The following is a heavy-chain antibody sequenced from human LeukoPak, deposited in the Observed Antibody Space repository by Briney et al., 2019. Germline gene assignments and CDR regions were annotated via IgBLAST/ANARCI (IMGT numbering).Heavy chain of an antibody. CDR3: ARGRSGSESPYYFDY. J-gene: IGHJ4*02. CDR2: INPNSGGT. V-gene: IGHV1-2*02. Sequence: GASVKVSCKASGYTFTGYYMHWVRQAPGQGLEWMGWINPNSGGTNYAQKFQGRVTMTRDTSISTAYMELSRLRSEDTAVYYCARGRSGSESPYYFDYWGQGTLVTVSS. CDR1: GYTFTGYY. D-gene: IGHD3-3*01.